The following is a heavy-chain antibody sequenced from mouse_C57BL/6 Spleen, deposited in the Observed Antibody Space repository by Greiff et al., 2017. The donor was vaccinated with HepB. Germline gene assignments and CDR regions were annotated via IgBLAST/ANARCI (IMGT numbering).Heavy chain of an antibody. CDR3: ARGTVVAPPYAMDY. D-gene: IGHD1-1*01. Sequence: VQLVESGAELVKPGASVKLSCKASGYTFTSYWMHWVKQRPGQGLEWIGMIHPNSGSTNYNEKFKSKATLTVDKSSSTAYMQLSSLTSEDSAVYYCARGTVVAPPYAMDYWGQGTSVTVSS. J-gene: IGHJ4*01. CDR2: IHPNSGST. V-gene: IGHV1-64*01. CDR1: GYTFTSYW.